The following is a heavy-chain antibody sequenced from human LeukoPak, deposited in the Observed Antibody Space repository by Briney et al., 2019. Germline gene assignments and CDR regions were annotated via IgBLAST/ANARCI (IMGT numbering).Heavy chain of an antibody. V-gene: IGHV4-59*01. Sequence: SETLSLTCTVSGGSISSYYWSWIRQPPGKGLEWIGYIYYSGSTNYNPSLKSRVTISVDTSKNQFSLKLSSVTAADTAVYYCTRDTGLDYYDSSGYPNDAFDIWGQGTMVTVSS. CDR1: GGSISSYY. D-gene: IGHD3-22*01. CDR2: IYYSGST. CDR3: TRDTGLDYYDSSGYPNDAFDI. J-gene: IGHJ3*02.